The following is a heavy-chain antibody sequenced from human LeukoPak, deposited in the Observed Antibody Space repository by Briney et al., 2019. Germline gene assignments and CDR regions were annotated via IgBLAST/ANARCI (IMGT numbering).Heavy chain of an antibody. Sequence: SETLSLTYTVSGGSISPYYWSWIRQPPGKGLEWIGYIYYTGGTNYNPSLKSRVTISVDTSKNQFSLKLSSVTAADTAVYYCARHDDFWSGYSFDYWGQGTLVTVSS. J-gene: IGHJ4*02. V-gene: IGHV4-59*08. CDR2: IYYTGGT. D-gene: IGHD3-3*01. CDR3: ARHDDFWSGYSFDY. CDR1: GGSISPYY.